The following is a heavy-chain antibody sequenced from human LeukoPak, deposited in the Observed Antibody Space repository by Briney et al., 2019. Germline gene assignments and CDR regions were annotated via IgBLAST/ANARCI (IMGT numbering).Heavy chain of an antibody. V-gene: IGHV1-2*02. CDR3: AKGDSSSWYSRCDY. CDR1: GYTFTGYY. J-gene: IGHJ4*02. D-gene: IGHD6-13*01. Sequence: ASVKVSCKASGYTFTGYYMHWVRQAPGQGLEWMGWINPNSGGTNYAQKFQGRVTMTRDTSISTAYMELSRLRADDTAVYYCAKGDSSSWYSRCDYWGQGTLVTVSS. CDR2: INPNSGGT.